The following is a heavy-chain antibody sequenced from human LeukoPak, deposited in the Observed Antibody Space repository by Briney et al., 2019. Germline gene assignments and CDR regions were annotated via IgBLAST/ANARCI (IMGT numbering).Heavy chain of an antibody. Sequence: SETLSLTCTVSGGSISSYYWSWIRQPPGKGLEWIGYIYYSGSTNYNPPLKSRVTISVDTSKNQFSLKLSSVTAADTAVYYCARYYDYYDSSGYYFDIWGQGTMVTVSS. J-gene: IGHJ3*02. V-gene: IGHV4-59*01. CDR2: IYYSGST. CDR3: ARYYDYYDSSGYYFDI. CDR1: GGSISSYY. D-gene: IGHD3-22*01.